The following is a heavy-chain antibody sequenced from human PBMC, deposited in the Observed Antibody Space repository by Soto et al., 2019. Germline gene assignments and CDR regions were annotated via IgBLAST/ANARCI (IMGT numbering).Heavy chain of an antibody. J-gene: IGHJ4*02. V-gene: IGHV1-69*01. Sequence: QLHLVQSGAEVKKAGSSVKVSCKASGGTVSSYAITWVRQAPGKGLEWMGVFIPIFVSANYAPKCHGRINITADESTSTAYMELSGLTSEDTAIYYCARDVSSDTTGFRGYDLWGQGTQVTVSS. CDR3: ARDVSSDTTGFRGYDL. CDR1: GGTVSSYA. D-gene: IGHD3-10*01. CDR2: FIPIFVSA.